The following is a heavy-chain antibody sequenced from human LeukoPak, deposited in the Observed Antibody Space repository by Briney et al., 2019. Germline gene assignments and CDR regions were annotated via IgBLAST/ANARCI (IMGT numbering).Heavy chain of an antibody. J-gene: IGHJ4*02. V-gene: IGHV3-48*03. D-gene: IGHD2-15*01. Sequence: PGGSLRLSCAASGFTFSSYEMNWVRQAPGKGLEWVSYISNSGNTIFYADSVKGRFTTSRDNAKNTLYLQMNSLRAEDTAVYYCVRDCSAGSCYSDNVFWGQGTLVTVSS. CDR2: ISNSGNTI. CDR1: GFTFSSYE. CDR3: VRDCSAGSCYSDNVF.